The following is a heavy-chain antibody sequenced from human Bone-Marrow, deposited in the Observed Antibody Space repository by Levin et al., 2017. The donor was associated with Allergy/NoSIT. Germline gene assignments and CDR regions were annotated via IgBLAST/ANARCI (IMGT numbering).Heavy chain of an antibody. CDR3: AKIRTIFGVVMGGFDI. V-gene: IGHV4-59*01. CDR2: IYSSGNS. D-gene: IGHD3-3*01. J-gene: IGHJ3*02. CDR1: GDSISSYY. Sequence: KASETLSLTCTVSGDSISSYYWSWIRQPPGKGLEWIGYIYSSGNSNYNPSLKSRVTISLDTSKNQFSLKLSSVTAADTAVYYCAKIRTIFGVVMGGFDIWGQGTMVTVSS.